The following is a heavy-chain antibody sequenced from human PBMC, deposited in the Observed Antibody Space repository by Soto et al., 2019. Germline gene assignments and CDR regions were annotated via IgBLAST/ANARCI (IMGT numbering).Heavy chain of an antibody. D-gene: IGHD3-10*01. Sequence: GASMKVSCKASGGTFSSYAISWVRQAPGQGLEWMGGIIPIFGTANYAQKFQGRVTITADESTSTAYMELSSLRSEDTAVYYCARVVYGSGSYYNDGRDNWFDPWGQGTLVTVSS. CDR2: IIPIFGTA. J-gene: IGHJ5*02. CDR3: ARVVYGSGSYYNDGRDNWFDP. V-gene: IGHV1-69*13. CDR1: GGTFSSYA.